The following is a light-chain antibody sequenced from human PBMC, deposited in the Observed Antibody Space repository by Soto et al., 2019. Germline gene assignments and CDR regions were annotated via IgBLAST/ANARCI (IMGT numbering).Light chain of an antibody. Sequence: EIVLTQSPGTLSLSPGERATLSCRASQSVSSTYLIWYQQKPGQAPRLLIYGASTRATGIPARFSGSGSGTEFTLTISSLQSEDFAVYYCQQYDSLPITFGQGTRLEIK. J-gene: IGKJ5*01. CDR1: QSVSSTY. CDR2: GAS. CDR3: QQYDSLPIT. V-gene: IGKV3-20*01.